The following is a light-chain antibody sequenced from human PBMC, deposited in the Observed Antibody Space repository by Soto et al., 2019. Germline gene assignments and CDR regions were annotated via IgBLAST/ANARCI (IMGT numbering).Light chain of an antibody. V-gene: IGKV1-5*01. CDR1: QSIGSY. CDR3: QQSYSTTWT. CDR2: DVS. Sequence: DIQMTQSPSTLSASVGDRVTITCRASQSIGSYLAWYQQKPGKAPKLLIYDVSSLESGVPSRFSGSGSETDFTLTVSSLQPEDFASYSCQQSYSTTWTFGQGTKVDIK. J-gene: IGKJ1*01.